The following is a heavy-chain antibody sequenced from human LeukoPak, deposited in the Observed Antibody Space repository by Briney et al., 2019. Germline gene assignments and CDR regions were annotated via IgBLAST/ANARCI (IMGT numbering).Heavy chain of an antibody. J-gene: IGHJ4*02. V-gene: IGHV3-11*01. CDR1: GFTFSDYY. CDR2: ISSSDTTI. D-gene: IGHD2-2*01. CDR3: ARGLPATLLDY. Sequence: GGSLRLSCVASGFTFSDYYMSWIRQAPGKGLEWVSYISSSDTTIYYADSVKGRFTISRDNAKNSLYLQMSSLRVEDTAVYYCARGLPATLLDYWGQGTLVTVSS.